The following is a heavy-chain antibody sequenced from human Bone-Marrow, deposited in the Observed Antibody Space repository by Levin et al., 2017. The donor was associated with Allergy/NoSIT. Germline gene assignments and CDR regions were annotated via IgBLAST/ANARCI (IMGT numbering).Heavy chain of an antibody. Sequence: GGSLRLSCAASGFSLDDYAMHWVRQAPGKGLEWVSDISWNSGTINYADSVKGRFTISRDNAKNSLYLQMNNLRTEDTALYYCAKDATAAAAGSNYFDYWGQGTLVTVSS. CDR3: AKDATAAAAGSNYFDY. V-gene: IGHV3-9*01. CDR1: GFSLDDYA. D-gene: IGHD6-13*01. J-gene: IGHJ4*02. CDR2: ISWNSGTI.